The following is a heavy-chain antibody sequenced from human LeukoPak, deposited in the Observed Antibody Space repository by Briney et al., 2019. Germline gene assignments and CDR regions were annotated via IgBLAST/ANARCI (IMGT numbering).Heavy chain of an antibody. CDR1: GGSISSSSYY. D-gene: IGHD5-18*01. Sequence: LSLTCTVSGGSISSSSYYWGWIRQPPGKGLEWVSYISSSSSTIYYADSVKGRFTISRDNAKNSLYLQMNSLRAEDTAVYYCARGDTAMENFDYWGQGTLVTVSS. J-gene: IGHJ4*02. CDR2: ISSSSSTI. V-gene: IGHV3-11*04. CDR3: ARGDTAMENFDY.